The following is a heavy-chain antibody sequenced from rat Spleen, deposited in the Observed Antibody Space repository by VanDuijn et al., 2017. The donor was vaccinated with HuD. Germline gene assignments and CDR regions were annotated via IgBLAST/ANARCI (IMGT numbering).Heavy chain of an antibody. J-gene: IGHJ2*01. CDR2: ISNTGDT. CDR3: TPLPGRNLDY. Sequence: EVQLVESDGGLVQPGRSLKLTCVASGITFTNYWMTWIRQAPGKGLEWVASISNTGDTYYPDSVKGRFSVSRDNTKSTLYLQMNSLMSEDTATYYCTPLPGRNLDYWGQGVMVTASS. CDR1: GITFTNYW. V-gene: IGHV5-31*01. D-gene: IGHD1-4*01.